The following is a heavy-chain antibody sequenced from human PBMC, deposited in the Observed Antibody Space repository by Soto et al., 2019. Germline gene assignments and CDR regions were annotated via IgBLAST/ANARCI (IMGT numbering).Heavy chain of an antibody. CDR1: GGSISSYY. V-gene: IGHV4-59*08. D-gene: IGHD6-19*01. J-gene: IGHJ4*02. Sequence: QVQLQESGPGLVKPSETLSLTCTVSGGSISSYYWSWIRQPPGKGLEWIGYIYYSGSTNYNPSLKSRVTISVDTSMNQFSLKLSSVTAADTAVYYCASRTGAVAGDFDYWGQGTLVTVSS. CDR3: ASRTGAVAGDFDY. CDR2: IYYSGST.